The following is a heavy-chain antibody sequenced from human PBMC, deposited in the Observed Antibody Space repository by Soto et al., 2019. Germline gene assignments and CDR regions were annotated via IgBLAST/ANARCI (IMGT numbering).Heavy chain of an antibody. CDR2: ISSSGSTI. CDR3: ARMLNWIGMWAASVAFDI. V-gene: IGHV3-11*01. CDR1: GFTFSDYY. Sequence: SLRLSCAASGFTFSDYYMSWIRQAPGKELEWVSYISSSGSTIYYADSVKGRFTISRDNAKISLYLQMNSLRAEDTAVYYCARMLNWIGMWAASVAFDIWGKETMVTVSS. D-gene: IGHD3-10*01. J-gene: IGHJ3*02.